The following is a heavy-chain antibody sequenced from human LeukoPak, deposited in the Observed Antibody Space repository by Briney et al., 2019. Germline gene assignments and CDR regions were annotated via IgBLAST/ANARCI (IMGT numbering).Heavy chain of an antibody. CDR3: ARDLNYYDSSGYYDAFDI. CDR1: GYTFTSYY. V-gene: IGHV1-46*01. J-gene: IGHJ3*02. Sequence: ASVKVSCKASGYTFTSYYMLWVRQAPGQGLEWMGIINPSGGSTSYAQKFQGRVTMTRDMSTSTVYMELSSLRSEDTAVYYCARDLNYYDSSGYYDAFDIWGQGTMVTVSS. CDR2: INPSGGST. D-gene: IGHD3-22*01.